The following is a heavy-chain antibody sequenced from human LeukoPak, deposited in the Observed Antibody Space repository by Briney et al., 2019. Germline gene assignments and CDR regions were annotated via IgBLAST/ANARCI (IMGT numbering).Heavy chain of an antibody. V-gene: IGHV1-8*01. Sequence: ASVKVSCKASGYTFTNFDINWMRQDTGQGLEWVGWMNPKSGNTVYARKFQDRVTMARDTALSTAYMELTSLSSDDTAVYYCARGEKGGDYWGRGTRVTVSS. CDR3: ARGEKGGDY. CDR1: GYTFTNFD. J-gene: IGHJ4*02. D-gene: IGHD2-15*01. CDR2: MNPKSGNT.